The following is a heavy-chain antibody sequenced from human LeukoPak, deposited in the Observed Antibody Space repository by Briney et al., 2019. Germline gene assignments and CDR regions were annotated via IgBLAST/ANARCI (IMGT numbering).Heavy chain of an antibody. J-gene: IGHJ4*02. V-gene: IGHV3-23*01. CDR1: GFSFSSYA. Sequence: GGSLRLSCAASGFSFSSYAMSWVRQAPGKGLEWVSAIGGSGGTTYYADTVRGRFTISRDTSKNMLYLQMNSLRAEDTAVYYCAKDPQWELLVGSHDFDYWGQGTLVTISS. CDR3: AKDPQWELLVGSHDFDY. D-gene: IGHD1-26*01. CDR2: IGGSGGTT.